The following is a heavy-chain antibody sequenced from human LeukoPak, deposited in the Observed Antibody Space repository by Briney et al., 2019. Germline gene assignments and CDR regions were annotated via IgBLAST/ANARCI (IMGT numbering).Heavy chain of an antibody. V-gene: IGHV4-59*08. D-gene: IGHD3-22*01. J-gene: IGHJ4*02. CDR2: MYYSESP. CDR3: ARSYDTNNRQRFDY. CDR1: GASIRRYY. Sequence: SETPSLTCTVSGASIRRYYWSWVRQPPGKGLEWMAYMYYSESPNYNPSLKSRVTMSGDTSRNQFSLKLNSVTAADTAVYYCARSYDTNNRQRFDYWGQGILVTVSP.